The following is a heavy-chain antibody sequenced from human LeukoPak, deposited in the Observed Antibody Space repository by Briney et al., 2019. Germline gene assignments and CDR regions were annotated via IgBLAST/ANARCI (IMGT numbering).Heavy chain of an antibody. J-gene: IGHJ4*02. CDR2: ISAYNGNT. V-gene: IGHV1-18*01. Sequence: ASVKVSCKASGYTFTSYGISRVRQAPGQGPEWMGWISAYNGNTNYAQKLQGRVTMTTDTSTSTAYMELRSLRSDDTAVYYCARDQDESIAAPGDYWGQGTLVTVSS. D-gene: IGHD6-6*01. CDR3: ARDQDESIAAPGDY. CDR1: GYTFTSYG.